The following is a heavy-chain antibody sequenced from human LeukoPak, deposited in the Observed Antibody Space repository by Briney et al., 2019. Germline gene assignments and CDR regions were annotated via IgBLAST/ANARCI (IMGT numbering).Heavy chain of an antibody. D-gene: IGHD3-3*01. CDR2: IYYSGST. CDR1: GGSISSYY. Sequence: SETLSLTCTVSGGSISSYYWSWIRQPPGKGLEWIGYIYYSGSTNYNPSLKSRVTISVDTSKNQFSLKLSSVTAADTAVYYCARGGYQYYDFWSGKNWFDPWGQGTLVTVS. J-gene: IGHJ5*02. CDR3: ARGGYQYYDFWSGKNWFDP. V-gene: IGHV4-59*01.